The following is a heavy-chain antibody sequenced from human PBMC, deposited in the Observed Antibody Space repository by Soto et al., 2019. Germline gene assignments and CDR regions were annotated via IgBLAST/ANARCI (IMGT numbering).Heavy chain of an antibody. D-gene: IGHD3-22*01. CDR1: GGSISSGDYY. CDR3: ARGSYYYDSIGYYHY. Sequence: QVQLQESGPGLVKPSQTLSLTCTVSGGSISSGDYYWSWIRQPPGKGLEWIGYIYYSGSTYYNPSLQIRVTISVDTSKTQFSLKLSSVTAADTAVYYCARGSYYYDSIGYYHYWGQGTLVTVSS. J-gene: IGHJ4*02. CDR2: IYYSGST. V-gene: IGHV4-30-4*01.